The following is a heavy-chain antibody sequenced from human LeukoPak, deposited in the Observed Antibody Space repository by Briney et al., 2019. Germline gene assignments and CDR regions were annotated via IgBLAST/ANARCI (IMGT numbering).Heavy chain of an antibody. D-gene: IGHD5-18*01. CDR1: GYTFTSYY. Sequence: ASVKVPCKASGYTFTSYYMHWVRQAPGQGLEWMGIINPSGGSTSYAQKFQGRVTMTRDTSTSTVYMELSSLRSEDTAVYYCARTIGYSYGFQSVLDYWGQGTLVTVSS. V-gene: IGHV1-46*01. CDR2: INPSGGST. J-gene: IGHJ4*02. CDR3: ARTIGYSYGFQSVLDY.